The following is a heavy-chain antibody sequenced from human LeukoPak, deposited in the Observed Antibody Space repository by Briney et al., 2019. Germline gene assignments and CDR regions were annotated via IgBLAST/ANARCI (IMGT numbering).Heavy chain of an antibody. CDR2: IYHSGST. Sequence: KPSETLSLTCTVSGYSISSGYYWGWIRQPPGKGLEWIGSIYHSGSTNYNPSLKSRVTISVDTSKNQFSLKLSSVTAADTAVYYCARAEIADNWFDPWGQGTLVTVSS. J-gene: IGHJ5*02. CDR3: ARAEIADNWFDP. D-gene: IGHD6-13*01. CDR1: GYSISSGYY. V-gene: IGHV4-38-2*02.